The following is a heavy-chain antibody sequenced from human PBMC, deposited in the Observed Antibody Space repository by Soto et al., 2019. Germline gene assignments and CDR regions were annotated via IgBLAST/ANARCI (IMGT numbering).Heavy chain of an antibody. Sequence: PSETLSLTCTVSGGSISSGGYSWSWIRQPPGKGLGWIGYSYHSGSTYYNPSLKSRVTISLARSKNHSSLKLSSVSAADTAVYYCARDQWLVLDYWGKGTLVTV. CDR3: ARDQWLVLDY. J-gene: IGHJ4*02. D-gene: IGHD6-19*01. CDR1: GGSISSGGYS. V-gene: IGHV4-30-2*01. CDR2: SYHSGST.